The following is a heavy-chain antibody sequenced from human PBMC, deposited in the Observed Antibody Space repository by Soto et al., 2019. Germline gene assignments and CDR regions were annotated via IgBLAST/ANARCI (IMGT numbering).Heavy chain of an antibody. V-gene: IGHV2-5*02. D-gene: IGHD3-10*01. J-gene: IGHJ5*02. CDR1: GISLSTSGVG. CDR2: IYWDDDK. CDR3: ARRRATGGVRRFDP. Sequence: SGPTLVNPTQTLTLTCTFTGISLSTSGVGVGWIRQPPGKALEWLALIYWDDDKRYSSSLKSRLTITKDTSKNQVVLTMTNMGPVDTATYYCARRRATGGVRRFDPWGQGTLVTVSS.